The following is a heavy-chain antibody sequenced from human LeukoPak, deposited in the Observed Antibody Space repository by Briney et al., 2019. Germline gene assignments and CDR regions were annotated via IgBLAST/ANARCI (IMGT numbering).Heavy chain of an antibody. CDR3: ARVLTTYGTGFDP. D-gene: IGHD4-17*01. V-gene: IGHV1-69*05. Sequence: SVTVSCKASGGTFSSYAISWVRQAPGQGLEWMGRIIPIFGTANYAQKFQGRVTITTDESTSTAYMELSSLRSEDTAVYYCARVLTTYGTGFDPWGQGTLVTVSS. CDR1: GGTFSSYA. CDR2: IIPIFGTA. J-gene: IGHJ5*02.